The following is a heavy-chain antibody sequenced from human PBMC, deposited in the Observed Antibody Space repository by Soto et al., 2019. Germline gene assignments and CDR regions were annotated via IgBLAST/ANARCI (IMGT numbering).Heavy chain of an antibody. CDR3: AKNIGAHGSGGGDV. Sequence: EEQLVESGGAVVQPGGSLRLSCEASGFTFGSYTMHWVRQAPGKGLEWVSLISWNGGSSFYADSVKGRFTISRDNSRDSLYLTMNSLRPEASALYYCAKNIGAHGSGGGDVWGHGTTVTVSS. CDR1: GFTFGSYT. D-gene: IGHD3-10*01. J-gene: IGHJ6*02. CDR2: ISWNGGSS. V-gene: IGHV3-43*01.